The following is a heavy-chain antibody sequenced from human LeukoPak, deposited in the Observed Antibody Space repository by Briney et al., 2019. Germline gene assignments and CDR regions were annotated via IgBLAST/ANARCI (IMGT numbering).Heavy chain of an antibody. D-gene: IGHD3-10*01. Sequence: GESLRISCKGPGYSFTSYWISWVRQMPGKGLEWMGRIDPSDSYTNYSPSFQGHVTISADKSISTAYLQWSSLKASDTAMYYCARVRLWFGEPSHFDYWGQGTLVTVSS. CDR1: GYSFTSYW. CDR2: IDPSDSYT. CDR3: ARVRLWFGEPSHFDY. J-gene: IGHJ4*02. V-gene: IGHV5-10-1*01.